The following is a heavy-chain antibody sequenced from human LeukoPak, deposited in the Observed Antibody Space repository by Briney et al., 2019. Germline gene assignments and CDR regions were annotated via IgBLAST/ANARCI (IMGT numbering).Heavy chain of an antibody. CDR3: ARARVYGSFDI. V-gene: IGHV3-13*01. D-gene: IGHD5/OR15-5a*01. J-gene: IGHJ3*02. CDR1: GFTSSSYD. CDR2: IGTAGDT. Sequence: GGSLRLSCAASGFTSSSYDMHWVRQATGKGLEWVSAIGTAGDTYYPGSVKGRFTISRENAKNSLYLQMNSLRAGDTAVYYCARARVYGSFDIWGQGTMVTVSS.